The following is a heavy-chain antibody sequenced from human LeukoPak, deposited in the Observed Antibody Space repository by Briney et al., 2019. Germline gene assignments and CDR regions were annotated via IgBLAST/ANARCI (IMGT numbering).Heavy chain of an antibody. CDR1: GFSFSKSS. CDR3: ARVGVVVAATGNLWFDP. D-gene: IGHD2-15*01. J-gene: IGHJ5*02. V-gene: IGHV3-21*06. CDR2: ISIGSSPYT. Sequence: PGGSLRLSCAASGFSFSKSSMLWFRQAPGKGLEWVSSISIGSSPYTYYADSLKGRFTISRDNAKNSVCLQMSSLRAEDTAVYYCARVGVVVAATGNLWFDPWGQGTLVTVSS.